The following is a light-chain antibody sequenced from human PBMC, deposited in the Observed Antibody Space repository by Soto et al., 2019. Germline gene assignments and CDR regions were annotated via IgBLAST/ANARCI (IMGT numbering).Light chain of an antibody. CDR1: QSISSY. Sequence: DIQMTQSPCSLSASVGDRVTITCRASQSISSYLNWHQQKPGKAPKLLIYAASSLQSGVPSRFSGSGSGTDFTLTISSLQPEDFATYYCQQSYSTLGLTFGGGTKVEIK. V-gene: IGKV1-39*01. CDR3: QQSYSTLGLT. CDR2: AAS. J-gene: IGKJ4*01.